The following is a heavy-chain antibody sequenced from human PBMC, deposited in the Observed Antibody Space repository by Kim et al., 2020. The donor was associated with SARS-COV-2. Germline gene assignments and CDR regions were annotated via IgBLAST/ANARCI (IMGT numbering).Heavy chain of an antibody. CDR2: IYYSGST. Sequence: SETLSLTCTVSGGSISSGGYYWSWIRQHPGKGLEWIGYIYYSGSTYYNPSLKSRVTISVDTSKNQFSLKLSSVTAAYTAVYYCAREGDNGGYGAYYFDYWGQGTLVTVSS. CDR3: AREGDNGGYGAYYFDY. CDR1: GGSISSGGYY. D-gene: IGHD4-17*01. V-gene: IGHV4-31*03. J-gene: IGHJ4*02.